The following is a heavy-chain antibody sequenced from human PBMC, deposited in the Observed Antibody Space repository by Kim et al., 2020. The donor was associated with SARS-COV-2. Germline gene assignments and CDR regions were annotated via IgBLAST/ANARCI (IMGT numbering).Heavy chain of an antibody. CDR1: GGSISSYF. Sequence: SETLSLTCNVSGGSISSYFWNWIRQTPGRGLEWIGYVYFSETTNYNPSLESRVTISLDTSKNLVSLKMKSVTAADTAVYYCVTHVGGSSGYWGVGAFDV. V-gene: IGHV4-59*01. D-gene: IGHD3-22*01. J-gene: IGHJ3*01. CDR3: VTHVGGSSGYWGVGAFDV. CDR2: VYFSETT.